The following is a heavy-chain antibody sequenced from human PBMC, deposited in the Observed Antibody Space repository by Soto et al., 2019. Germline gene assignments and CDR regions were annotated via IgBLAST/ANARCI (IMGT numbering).Heavy chain of an antibody. CDR2: ISSSSSYI. CDR3: ARDLGDVVVVAAIPGDAFDI. Sequence: EVQLVESGGGLVKPGGSLRLSCAASGFTFSSYSMNWVRQAPGKGLEWVSSISSSSSYIYYADSVKGRFTISRDNAKNSLYLQMNSLRAEDTAVYYCARDLGDVVVVAAIPGDAFDIWGQGTMVTVSS. J-gene: IGHJ3*02. D-gene: IGHD2-15*01. V-gene: IGHV3-21*01. CDR1: GFTFSSYS.